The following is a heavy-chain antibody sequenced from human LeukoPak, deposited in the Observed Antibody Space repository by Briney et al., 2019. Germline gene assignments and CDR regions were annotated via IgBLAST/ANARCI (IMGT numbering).Heavy chain of an antibody. CDR2: IIPIFGTA. D-gene: IGHD6-13*01. CDR1: GGTFSSYA. V-gene: IGHV1-69*05. Sequence: SVKVSCKASGGTFSSYAISWVRQAPGQGLEWMGGIIPIFGTANYAQKFQGRATITTDESTSTAYMELSSLRSEDTAVYYCARAREYSSSWYSDYWGQGTLVTVSS. CDR3: ARAREYSSSWYSDY. J-gene: IGHJ4*02.